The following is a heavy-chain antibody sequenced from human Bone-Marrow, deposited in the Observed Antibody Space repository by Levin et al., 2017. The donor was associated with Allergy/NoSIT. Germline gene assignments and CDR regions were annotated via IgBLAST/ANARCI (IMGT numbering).Heavy chain of an antibody. Sequence: GGSLRLSCVVSGFTVSNNYMSWVRQAPGKGLEWVSVIYSGGSTYYADSVKGRLTISRDNSKNKVYLQMNSLRAEDTAVYYCARLDLITGIDYWGQGTLVTVSS. CDR1: GFTVSNNY. D-gene: IGHD1-14*01. J-gene: IGHJ4*02. CDR2: IYSGGST. V-gene: IGHV3-66*02. CDR3: ARLDLITGIDY.